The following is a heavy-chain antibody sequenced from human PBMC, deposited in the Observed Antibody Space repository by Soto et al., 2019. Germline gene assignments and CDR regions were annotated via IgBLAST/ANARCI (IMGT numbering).Heavy chain of an antibody. Sequence: ASVKVSCKASGGTFSSYAISWVRQAPGQGLEWMGGIIPIFGTANYAQKFQGRVTITADEPTSTAYMELSSLRSEDTAVYYCARGGSSSWYFGWFDPWGQGTLVTVSS. CDR3: ARGGSSSWYFGWFDP. D-gene: IGHD6-13*01. CDR2: IIPIFGTA. CDR1: GGTFSSYA. V-gene: IGHV1-69*13. J-gene: IGHJ5*02.